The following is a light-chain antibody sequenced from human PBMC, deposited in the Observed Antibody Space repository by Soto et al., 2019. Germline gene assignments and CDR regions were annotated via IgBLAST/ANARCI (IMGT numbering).Light chain of an antibody. V-gene: IGLV2-14*01. Sequence: QSALTQPASVSGSPGQSITISCTGTSSDVGSYNYASWYEQHPGKALKLMIYEVSDRPSGISSRFSGSKSGNTASLTICGLQTEDEADYYCSSYTSSSTLFGTGTKVTVL. J-gene: IGLJ1*01. CDR1: SSDVGSYNY. CDR3: SSYTSSSTL. CDR2: EVS.